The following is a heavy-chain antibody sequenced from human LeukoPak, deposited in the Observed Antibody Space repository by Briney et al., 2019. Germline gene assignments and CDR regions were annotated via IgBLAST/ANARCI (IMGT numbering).Heavy chain of an antibody. CDR1: GFTFSDYY. J-gene: IGHJ4*02. CDR3: ARVGIALTSPFDY. Sequence: GGSLRFSCLASGFTFSDYYMSWVRQAPGKGLEWISYMSSRGYPTYYAESVRGRFTISRDNAKNTLYLQMHNLRTDDTAVYFCARVGIALTSPFDYWGLGTLVAVSS. CDR2: MSSRGYPT. V-gene: IGHV3-11*01. D-gene: IGHD1-1*01.